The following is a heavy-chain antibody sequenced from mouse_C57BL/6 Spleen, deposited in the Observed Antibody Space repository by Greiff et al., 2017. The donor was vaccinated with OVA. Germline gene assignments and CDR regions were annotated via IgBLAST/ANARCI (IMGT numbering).Heavy chain of an antibody. CDR2: SRNKANDYTT. J-gene: IGHJ2*01. CDR3: ARDAGGPFDY. Sequence: VKVVDSGGGLVQSGRSLRLSCATSGFTFSDFYMEWVRQAPGKGLEWIAASRNKANDYTTEYSASVKGRFIVSRDTSQSILYLQMNALRAEDTAIYYCARDAGGPFDYWGQGTTLTVSS. D-gene: IGHD1-1*02. CDR1: GFTFSDFY. V-gene: IGHV7-1*01.